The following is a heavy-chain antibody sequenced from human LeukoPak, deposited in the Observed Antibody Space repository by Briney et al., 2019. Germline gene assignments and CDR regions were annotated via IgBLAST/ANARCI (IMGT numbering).Heavy chain of an antibody. V-gene: IGHV4-59*01. CDR3: ARGARSIAAADSGLFDY. Sequence: SETLSLTCTVSGGSISSYYWSWTRQPPGKGLEWIGYIYYSGSTNYNPSLKSRVTISVDTSKNQFSLKLSSVTAADTAVYYCARGARSIAAADSGLFDYWGQGTLVTVPS. CDR2: IYYSGST. D-gene: IGHD6-13*01. J-gene: IGHJ4*02. CDR1: GGSISSYY.